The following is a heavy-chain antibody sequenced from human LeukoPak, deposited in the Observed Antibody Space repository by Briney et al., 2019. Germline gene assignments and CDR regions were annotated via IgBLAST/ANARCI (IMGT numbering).Heavy chain of an antibody. V-gene: IGHV3-7*01. Sequence: GGSLRLSCAASGSTFSSYWMSWVRQAPGKGLEWVANLKQDGSEKYYVDSVKGRFTISRDNAKNSLYLQMNSLRAEDTAAYYCAREPGHSGWLAYYFDYWGQGTLVTVSS. J-gene: IGHJ4*02. CDR3: AREPGHSGWLAYYFDY. D-gene: IGHD6-19*01. CDR2: LKQDGSEK. CDR1: GSTFSSYW.